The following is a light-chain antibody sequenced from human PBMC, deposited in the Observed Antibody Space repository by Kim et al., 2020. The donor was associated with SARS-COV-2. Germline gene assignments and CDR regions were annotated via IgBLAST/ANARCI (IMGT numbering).Light chain of an antibody. Sequence: ASTGDRVTTTCRASQGISSYLAWYQQRPGTAPKLLIYAASTLQSGVPSRCSGSGAGTEFTLTISCLQSEDFATYYSQQYYSYPQTFGQGTKVDIK. CDR2: AAS. CDR3: QQYYSYPQT. CDR1: QGISSY. J-gene: IGKJ1*01. V-gene: IGKV1-8*01.